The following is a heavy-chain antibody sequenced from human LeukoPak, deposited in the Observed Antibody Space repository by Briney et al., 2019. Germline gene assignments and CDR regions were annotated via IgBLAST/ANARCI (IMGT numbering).Heavy chain of an antibody. CDR1: GYTFTYYY. CDR2: INPSGGST. CDR3: ARGPYSSGWYGLDY. Sequence: ASVKVSCKASGYTFTYYYIYWVRHAPGQGLEWMGLINPSGGSTRYAQNFQGRVTMTRDTSTSTVSMELSSLRSEETAMYYCARGPYSSGWYGLDYWGQGTLVTVSS. D-gene: IGHD6-19*01. V-gene: IGHV1-46*01. J-gene: IGHJ4*02.